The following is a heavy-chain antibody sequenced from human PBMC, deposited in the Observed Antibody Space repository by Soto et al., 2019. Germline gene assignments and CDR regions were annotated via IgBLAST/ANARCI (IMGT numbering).Heavy chain of an antibody. CDR3: ASDSAMLRVFSY. CDR2: FDPEDGET. V-gene: IGHV1-24*01. D-gene: IGHD3-16*01. J-gene: IGHJ4*02. Sequence: ASVKVSCKVSGYTLTELSMHWVRQAPGKGLEWMGGFDPEDGETIYAQKFQGRVTMTEDTSTDTAYMELSSLRSEDTAVYYCASDSAMLRVFSYWGQGTLDTVSS. CDR1: GYTLTELS.